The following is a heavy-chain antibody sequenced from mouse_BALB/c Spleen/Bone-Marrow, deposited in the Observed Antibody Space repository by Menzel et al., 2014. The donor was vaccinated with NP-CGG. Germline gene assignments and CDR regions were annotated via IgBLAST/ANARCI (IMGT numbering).Heavy chain of an antibody. CDR1: GFSLTSYG. D-gene: IGHD1-2*01. CDR2: MWSGGST. CDR3: ASNWGYGYLFYAMDY. J-gene: IGHJ4*01. V-gene: IGHV2-4-1*01. Sequence: VMLVESGPGLVQPSQSLSITCTVSGFSLTSYGVHWVRQSPGKGLEWLGVMWSGGSTDYNAAFISRLSISKDNSKSQVFFKMNSLQADDTAIYYCASNWGYGYLFYAMDYWGQGTSVTVSS.